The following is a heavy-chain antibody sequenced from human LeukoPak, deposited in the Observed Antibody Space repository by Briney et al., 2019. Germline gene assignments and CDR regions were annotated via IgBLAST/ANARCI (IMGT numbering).Heavy chain of an antibody. CDR2: ISGSGGST. D-gene: IGHD3-22*01. CDR1: GSTFSSYA. J-gene: IGHJ4*02. V-gene: IGHV3-23*01. Sequence: GSLRLSCTASGSTFSSYAMSWVRQAPGKGLEWVSAISGSGGSTYYADSVKGRFTISRDNSKNTLYLQMNSLRAEDTAVYYCAKSAITMIVVPTLDYWGQGTLVTVSS. CDR3: AKSAITMIVVPTLDY.